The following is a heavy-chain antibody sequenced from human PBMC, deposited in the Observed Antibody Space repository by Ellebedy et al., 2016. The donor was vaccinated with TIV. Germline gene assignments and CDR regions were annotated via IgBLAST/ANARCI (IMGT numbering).Heavy chain of an antibody. D-gene: IGHD5-18*01. CDR3: ATDSRYSYGYRFNF. V-gene: IGHV1-69*04. J-gene: IGHJ4*02. CDR1: GGTFSSYG. CDR2: IIPILGRP. Sequence: ASVKVSCKASGGTFSSYGINWVRQAPGQGLEWMGRIIPILGRPDYAQSFQGRVTINADKSTGTPYLEMSSLRSEDTAVYYGATDSRYSYGYRFNFWGQGTLIIVSS.